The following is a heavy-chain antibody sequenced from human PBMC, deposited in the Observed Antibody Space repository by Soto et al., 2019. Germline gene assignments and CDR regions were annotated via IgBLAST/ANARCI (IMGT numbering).Heavy chain of an antibody. Sequence: EVQLVESGGGLVKPGGSLRLSCEASGFTFSSYSMNWVRQAPGKGLKWVSSISSSSSYIYYADSVKGRFTISRDNAKNSRNLQMNSLGAEDTAVYYCARATWYSSGWYGYWGQGTLVTVSS. V-gene: IGHV3-21*01. CDR3: ARATWYSSGWYGY. CDR1: GFTFSSYS. CDR2: ISSSSSYI. J-gene: IGHJ4*02. D-gene: IGHD6-19*01.